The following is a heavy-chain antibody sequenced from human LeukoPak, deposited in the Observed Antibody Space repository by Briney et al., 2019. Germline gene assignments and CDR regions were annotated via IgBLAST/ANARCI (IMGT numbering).Heavy chain of an antibody. CDR1: GGTFSSYA. V-gene: IGHV1-69*06. J-gene: IGHJ6*03. Sequence: SVKVSCKASGGTFSSYAISWVRQAPGQGLEWMGGIIPIFGTANCAQGFQGRVTITADKSTSTAYMELSSLRSEDTAVYYCARGATRYYYYYMDVWGKGTTVTVSS. D-gene: IGHD1-26*01. CDR3: ARGATRYYYYYMDV. CDR2: IIPIFGTA.